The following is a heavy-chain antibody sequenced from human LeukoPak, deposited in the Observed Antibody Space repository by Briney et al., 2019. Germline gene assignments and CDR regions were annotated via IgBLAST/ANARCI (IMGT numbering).Heavy chain of an antibody. J-gene: IGHJ3*02. Sequence: SETLSLTCAVYGGSFSGYYWSWIRQPPGKGLEWIGEINHSRSTNYNPSLKSRVTISVDTSKNQFSLKLSSVTAADTAVYYCASAKRSPYYYDSSGYWGPPNAFDIWGQGTMVTVSS. CDR2: INHSRST. D-gene: IGHD3-22*01. V-gene: IGHV4-34*01. CDR1: GGSFSGYY. CDR3: ASAKRSPYYYDSSGYWGPPNAFDI.